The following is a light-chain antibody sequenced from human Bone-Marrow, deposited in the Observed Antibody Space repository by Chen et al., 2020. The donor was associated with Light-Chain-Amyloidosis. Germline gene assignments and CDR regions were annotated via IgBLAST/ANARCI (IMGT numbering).Light chain of an antibody. CDR1: QRISSY. CDR2: TAS. Sequence: IQMPQSPSSLSASVGDRVTITCRASQRISSYLNWYQQKPGKAPKLLIHTASTLQSGVPSRFSGSGSGTDFTLTISSLQPEDFASYYCQQSYSDPWAFGHGTKVEI. CDR3: QQSYSDPWA. J-gene: IGKJ1*01. V-gene: IGKV1-39*01.